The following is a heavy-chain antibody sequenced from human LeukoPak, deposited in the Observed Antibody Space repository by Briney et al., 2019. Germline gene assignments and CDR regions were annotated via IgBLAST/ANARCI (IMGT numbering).Heavy chain of an antibody. CDR1: GYTFTDYY. CDR2: INPNGGGT. J-gene: IGHJ5*02. CDR3: FLVDTVGQDWLDP. V-gene: IGHV1-2*02. Sequence: GASVKVSCKASGYTFTDYYIHWVRQAPGQGLEWMGWINPNGGGTNYAQKFQGRVTMTRDTSISTAYMELSGLRSDDTAVYSCFLVDTVGQDWLDPWGQGTLVAVSS. D-gene: IGHD5-12*01.